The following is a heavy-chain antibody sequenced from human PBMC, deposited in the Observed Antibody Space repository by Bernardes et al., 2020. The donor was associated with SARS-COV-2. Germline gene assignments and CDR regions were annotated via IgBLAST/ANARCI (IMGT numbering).Heavy chain of an antibody. J-gene: IGHJ4*02. CDR3: ASLSIYSYGPGDYVDY. CDR2: IYYSLST. V-gene: IGHV4-59*01. CDR1: GGSISSYY. Sequence: LSLTCTVSGGSISSYYWSWIRQPPGKGLEWIGYIYYSLSTNYNPSLKSRVTISVDTSKNQFSLKLSSVTAADTAVYYCASLSIYSYGPGDYVDYWGQGTLVTVSS. D-gene: IGHD5-18*01.